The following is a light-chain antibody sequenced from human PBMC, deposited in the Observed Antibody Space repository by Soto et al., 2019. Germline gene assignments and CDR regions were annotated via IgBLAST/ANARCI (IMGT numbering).Light chain of an antibody. V-gene: IGKV3D-15*01. J-gene: IGKJ5*01. CDR2: GAS. Sequence: EIVMTQSPATLSVSPGESATLSCRASQNINSDLAWYVQKPGQAPRRVIYGASTWGTDVPPSVTGSGSVTELTLTISGLESDDFAVYYCQQSTSWPITFCQGTRL. CDR3: QQSTSWPIT. CDR1: QNINSD.